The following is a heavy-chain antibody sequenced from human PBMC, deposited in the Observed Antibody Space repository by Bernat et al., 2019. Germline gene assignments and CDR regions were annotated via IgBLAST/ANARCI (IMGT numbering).Heavy chain of an antibody. CDR3: TTLYYDILTGYYIDY. V-gene: IGHV3-15*01. CDR1: GFTFSNAW. Sequence: EVQLVESGGGLVKPGGSLRLSCAASGFTFSNAWMSWVRQAPGKGLEWVGRIKSKTDGGTTDYAAPVKGRFTISRDDSKNTLYLQMNSLKTEDTAVYYCTTLYYDILTGYYIDYWGQGTLVTVSS. J-gene: IGHJ4*02. D-gene: IGHD3-9*01. CDR2: IKSKTDGGTT.